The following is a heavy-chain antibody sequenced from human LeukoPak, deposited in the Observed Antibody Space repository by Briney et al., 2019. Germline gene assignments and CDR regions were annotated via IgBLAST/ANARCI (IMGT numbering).Heavy chain of an antibody. V-gene: IGHV1-69-2*01. Sequence: ASVKVSCKVSGYTFTDYYMHWVQQAPGKGLEWMGLVDPEDGETIYAEKFQGRVTMTEDTSTDTAYMELSSLRSEDTAVYYCATALSNPFYDSSGYYYGYFQHWGQGTLVTVSS. CDR2: VDPEDGET. J-gene: IGHJ1*01. CDR3: ATALSNPFYDSSGYYYGYFQH. D-gene: IGHD3-22*01. CDR1: GYTFTDYY.